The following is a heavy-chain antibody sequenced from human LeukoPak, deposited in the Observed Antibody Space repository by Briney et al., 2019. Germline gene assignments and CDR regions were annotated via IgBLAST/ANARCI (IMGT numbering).Heavy chain of an antibody. V-gene: IGHV1-2*02. CDR1: GYTFTGYH. Sequence: ASVKVSCKASGYTFTGYHMHWVRQAPGQGLEWMGWINPNSGGTNYAQKFQGRVTMTRDTSISTAYMELSRLRSDDTAVYYCAREENSSGYYNFDYWGQGTLVTVSS. J-gene: IGHJ4*02. CDR3: AREENSSGYYNFDY. D-gene: IGHD3-22*01. CDR2: INPNSGGT.